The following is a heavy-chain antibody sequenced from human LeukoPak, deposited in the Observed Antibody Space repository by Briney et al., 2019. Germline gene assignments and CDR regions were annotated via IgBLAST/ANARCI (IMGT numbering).Heavy chain of an antibody. CDR1: TFTFSSYA. CDR2: ISYDGSNK. Sequence: GGSLRLSCAASTFTFSSYAMHWVRQAPGKGLEWVAVISYDGSNKYYADSVKGRFTISRDNSKNTLYLQMNSLRAEDTAVYYCAKAPPDGDYVNYWGQGTLVTVSS. CDR3: AKAPPDGDYVNY. V-gene: IGHV3-30-3*01. D-gene: IGHD4-17*01. J-gene: IGHJ4*02.